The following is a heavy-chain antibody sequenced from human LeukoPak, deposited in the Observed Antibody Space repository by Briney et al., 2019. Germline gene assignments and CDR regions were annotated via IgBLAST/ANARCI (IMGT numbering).Heavy chain of an antibody. CDR3: ARDPPRRMIGLRLGDLSPPSYYFDF. CDR1: GYTFTGYY. CDR2: ISAYNGNT. J-gene: IGHJ4*02. Sequence: ASVKVSCKASGYTFTGYYMHWVRQAPGQGLEWMGWISAYNGNTNYAQKLQGRVTMTTDTSTSTAYMELRSLRSDDTAVYYCARDPPRRMIGLRLGDLSPPSYYFDFWGQGTLVTVSS. V-gene: IGHV1-18*04. D-gene: IGHD3-16*02.